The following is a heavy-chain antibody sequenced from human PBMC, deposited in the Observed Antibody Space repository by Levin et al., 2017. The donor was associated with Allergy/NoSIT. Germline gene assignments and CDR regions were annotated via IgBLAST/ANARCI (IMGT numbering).Heavy chain of an antibody. Sequence: GGSLRLSCAASGFAFTTYSMNWVRQAPGKGLEWVSCVSTSGTYTYYADSVKGRFTISRDDAKNSLYLQMNSLRAEDAAIYYCARPGLGGWYEGFDYWGPGTPVTVSS. J-gene: IGHJ4*02. D-gene: IGHD6-19*01. CDR2: VSTSGTYT. V-gene: IGHV3-21*01. CDR3: ARPGLGGWYEGFDY. CDR1: GFAFTTYS.